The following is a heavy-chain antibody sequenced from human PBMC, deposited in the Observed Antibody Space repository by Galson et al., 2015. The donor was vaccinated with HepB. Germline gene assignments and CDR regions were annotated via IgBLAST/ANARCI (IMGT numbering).Heavy chain of an antibody. D-gene: IGHD6-19*01. CDR3: ARYSSGWGKGPDYYYYYMDV. V-gene: IGHV1-18*01. J-gene: IGHJ6*03. CDR1: GYTFTSYG. CDR2: IGAYNGNT. Sequence: SVKVSCKASGYTFTSYGISWVRQAPGQGLEWMGWIGAYNGNTNYAQKLQGRVTMTTDTSTSTAYMELRSLRSDVTAVYYCARYSSGWGKGPDYYYYYMDVRGKGTTVTVSS.